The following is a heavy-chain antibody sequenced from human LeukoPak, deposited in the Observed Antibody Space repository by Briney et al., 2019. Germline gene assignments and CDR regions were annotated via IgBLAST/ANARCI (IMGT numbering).Heavy chain of an antibody. J-gene: IGHJ1*01. CDR2: IYPGDSDT. Sequence: GESLKISCKGSGYSFTSYWIGWVRQMPGKGLEWMGIIYPGDSDTRYSPSFQGQVTISADKSISTAYLQWSSLKASDTAMYYCARQSAGIAAAGTFQHWGQGTLVTVSS. CDR3: ARQSAGIAAAGTFQH. D-gene: IGHD6-13*01. CDR1: GYSFTSYW. V-gene: IGHV5-51*01.